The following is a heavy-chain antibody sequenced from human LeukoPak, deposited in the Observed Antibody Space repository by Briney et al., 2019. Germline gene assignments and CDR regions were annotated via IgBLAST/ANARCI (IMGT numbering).Heavy chain of an antibody. CDR3: ARGLGHYYSYYMDV. D-gene: IGHD7-27*01. J-gene: IGHJ6*03. CDR2: IIPILGIA. V-gene: IGHV1-69*04. CDR1: GGTFSSHA. Sequence: SVKVSCKASGGTFSSHAISWVRQAPGQGLEWMGRIIPILGIANYAQKFQGRVTITADKSTSTAYMELSSLRSEDTAVYYCARGLGHYYSYYMDVWGKGTTVTVSS.